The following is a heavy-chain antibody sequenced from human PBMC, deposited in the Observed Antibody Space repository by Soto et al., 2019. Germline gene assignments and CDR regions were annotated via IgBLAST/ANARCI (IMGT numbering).Heavy chain of an antibody. V-gene: IGHV4-4*07. CDR1: GGSISSYY. J-gene: IGHJ5*02. Sequence: SETLSLTCTVSGGSISSYYRSWIRQPAGKGLEWIGRIYTSGSTNYNPSLKSRVTMSVDTSKNQFSLKLSSVTAADTAVYYCARDQSAYPLLDCGGDCYSDNWFDPWGQGTLVTVSS. CDR3: ARDQSAYPLLDCGGDCYSDNWFDP. D-gene: IGHD2-21*02. CDR2: IYTSGST.